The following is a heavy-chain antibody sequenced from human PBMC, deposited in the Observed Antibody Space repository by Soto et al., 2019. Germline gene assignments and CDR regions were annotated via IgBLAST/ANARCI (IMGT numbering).Heavy chain of an antibody. CDR3: ATSSGWYLASSQHDAFGI. Sequence: GESLKISCKGSGYSFTSYWIGWVRQMPGKGLEWMGIIYPGDSDTRYSPSFQGLVTISADKSISTAYLQWSSLKASDTAMYYCATSSGWYLASSQHDAFGISGQGTMVTVSS. CDR1: GYSFTSYW. J-gene: IGHJ3*02. D-gene: IGHD6-19*01. CDR2: IYPGDSDT. V-gene: IGHV5-51*01.